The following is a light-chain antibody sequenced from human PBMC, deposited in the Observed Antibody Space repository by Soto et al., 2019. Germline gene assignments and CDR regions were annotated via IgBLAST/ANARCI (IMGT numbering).Light chain of an antibody. CDR3: ISYRGSDRSYV. Sequence: QSALTQPASVSGSPGQSITISCTGTSSDIGSYNYVAWYQQFPGKTPKLIIYEVRNRPSGVSFRFSGSKSGNTASLTISGPQAQDEGDYYCISYRGSDRSYVFGTGTKLTGL. V-gene: IGLV2-14*01. CDR1: SSDIGSYNY. CDR2: EVR. J-gene: IGLJ1*01.